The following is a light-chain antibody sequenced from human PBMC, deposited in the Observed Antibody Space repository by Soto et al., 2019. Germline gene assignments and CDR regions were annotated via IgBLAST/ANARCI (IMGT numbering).Light chain of an antibody. CDR2: DAS. Sequence: EIQMTQSPSTLSASVGDRVTITCRASQSIRSLLAWYQQKPGKAPKVLIYDASSLGSGVPSRFSGSGSGTEFTLTISSLQPDDFATYFCQQYQTYSTFGQGTRLDIK. J-gene: IGKJ5*01. V-gene: IGKV1-5*01. CDR1: QSIRSL. CDR3: QQYQTYST.